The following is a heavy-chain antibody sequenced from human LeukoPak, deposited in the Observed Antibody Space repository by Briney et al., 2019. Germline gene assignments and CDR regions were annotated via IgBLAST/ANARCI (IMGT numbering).Heavy chain of an antibody. Sequence: PSETLSLTCTVSGGSISSYYWSWIRQPPREGTGVDWVYLLQWEHQLQPLPQESSHISVDTSKNQFSLKLSSVTAADTAVYYCARGRIQLWLAALDAFDIWGQGTMVTVSS. CDR1: GGSISSYY. V-gene: IGHV4-59*01. J-gene: IGHJ3*02. CDR3: ARGRIQLWLAALDAFDI. D-gene: IGHD5-18*01. CDR2: LLQWEH.